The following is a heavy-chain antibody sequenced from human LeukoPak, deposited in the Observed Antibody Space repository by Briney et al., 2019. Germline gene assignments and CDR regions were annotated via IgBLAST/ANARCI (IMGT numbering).Heavy chain of an antibody. CDR2: IYTSGST. Sequence: SETLSLTCTVSGASISGYHWSWIRQPPGKGLEWIGRIYTSGSTNYNPSLKSRVTMSVDTSKNQFSLKLSSVTAADTAVYYCARVGDFWSGYYYYMDVWGKGTTVTVSS. J-gene: IGHJ6*03. CDR3: ARVGDFWSGYYYYMDV. V-gene: IGHV4-4*07. D-gene: IGHD3-3*01. CDR1: GASISGYH.